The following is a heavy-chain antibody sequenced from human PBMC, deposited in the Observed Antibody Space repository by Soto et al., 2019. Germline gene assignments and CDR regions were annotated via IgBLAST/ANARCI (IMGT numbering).Heavy chain of an antibody. CDR1: GFTLSRYW. V-gene: IGHV3-7*01. Sequence: PGGSLRLSCAASGFTLSRYWMSWVRQAPGRGLEWVANIRQDGSEKYYVDSVKGRFTMSKDNVRNSLYLQMNSLRAEDTAVYYCARVRYGGNSYYFDYWGQGTLVTVSS. CDR2: IRQDGSEK. J-gene: IGHJ4*02. D-gene: IGHD4-17*01. CDR3: ARVRYGGNSYYFDY.